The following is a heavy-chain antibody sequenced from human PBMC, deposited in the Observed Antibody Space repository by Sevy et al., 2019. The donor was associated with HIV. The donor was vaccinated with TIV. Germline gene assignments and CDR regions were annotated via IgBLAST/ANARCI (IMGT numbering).Heavy chain of an antibody. CDR1: GDSISSYY. V-gene: IGHV4-59*01. Sequence: SETLSLTCTVSGDSISSYYWSWIRQPPGKGLEWIGYIYYSGTTNYNPSLKSRVTISVDTSKNHFSLKLSSVTAADTAVYYWARVRGGAGGSYYFDYWAQGTLVTVSS. CDR2: IYYSGTT. CDR3: ARVRGGAGGSYYFDY. D-gene: IGHD3-10*01. J-gene: IGHJ4*02.